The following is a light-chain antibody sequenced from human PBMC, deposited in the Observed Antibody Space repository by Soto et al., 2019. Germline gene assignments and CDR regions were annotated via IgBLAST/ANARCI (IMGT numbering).Light chain of an antibody. J-gene: IGLJ1*01. CDR1: SSNIGATYD. Sequence: QAVVTQPPSVSGAPGQRVTISCTGSSSNIGATYDVQWYQQLPGTAPKLLIYGNSNRPSGVPDRFSDSKSGTSASLAITGLQADDEADYYCQSYDSSLSAHYVFGTGTKVTVL. CDR2: GNS. CDR3: QSYDSSLSAHYV. V-gene: IGLV1-40*01.